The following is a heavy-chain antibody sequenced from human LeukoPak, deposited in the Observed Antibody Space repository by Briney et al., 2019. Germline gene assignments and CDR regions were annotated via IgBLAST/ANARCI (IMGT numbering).Heavy chain of an antibody. V-gene: IGHV4-38-2*02. D-gene: IGHD1-26*01. CDR3: ARAWWELPGGGWFDP. CDR1: GYSISSGYY. J-gene: IGHJ5*02. CDR2: IYHSGST. Sequence: SKTLSLTCTVSGYSISSGYYWDWIRQPPGKGLEWIGSIYHSGSTYYNPSLKGRVTISVDTSKNQFSLKLSSVTAADTAVYYCARAWWELPGGGWFDPWGQGALVTVSS.